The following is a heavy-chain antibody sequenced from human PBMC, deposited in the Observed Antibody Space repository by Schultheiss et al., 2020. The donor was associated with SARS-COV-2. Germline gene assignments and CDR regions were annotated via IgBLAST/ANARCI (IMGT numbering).Heavy chain of an antibody. CDR3: ARVEYYGSGSHDY. Sequence: SETLSLTCAVSGYSISSGYYWGWIRQPPGKGLEWIGSIYHSGRTNYNPSLKSRVSISVDKSKNQFSLKLSSVTAADTAVYYCARVEYYGSGSHDYWGQGTLVTVSS. CDR2: IYHSGRT. V-gene: IGHV4-38-2*01. D-gene: IGHD3-10*01. J-gene: IGHJ4*02. CDR1: GYSISSGYY.